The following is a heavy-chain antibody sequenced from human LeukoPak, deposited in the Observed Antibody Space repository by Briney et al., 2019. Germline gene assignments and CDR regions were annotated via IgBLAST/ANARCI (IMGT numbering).Heavy chain of an antibody. J-gene: IGHJ5*02. CDR2: IYYSGST. CDR3: ARDGWFGELFWFDP. D-gene: IGHD3-10*01. V-gene: IGHV4-30-4*01. Sequence: QTSQTLSLTCTVSGGSISSGDYYWSWIRQPPGKGLEWIGYIYYSGSTYYNPSLKSRVTISVDTSKNQFSLKLSSVTAGDTAVYYCARDGWFGELFWFDPWGQGTLVTVSS. CDR1: GGSISSGDYY.